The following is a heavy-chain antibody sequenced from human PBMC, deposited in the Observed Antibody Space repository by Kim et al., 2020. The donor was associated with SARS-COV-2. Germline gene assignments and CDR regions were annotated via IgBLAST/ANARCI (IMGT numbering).Heavy chain of an antibody. J-gene: IGHJ6*02. CDR3: ARGARGSYGSGTYSSYYYYGMDV. D-gene: IGHD3-10*01. CDR2: IYPGDSDT. Sequence: GESLKISCEGSGDSFSSYWIAWVRQMPGKGLEWMGIIYPGDSDTRYSPSFQGQVTISVDKSISTAYLQWGSLKASDSGMYYCARGARGSYGSGTYSSYYYYGMDVWGQGPTVTVSS. V-gene: IGHV5-51*01. CDR1: GDSFSSYW.